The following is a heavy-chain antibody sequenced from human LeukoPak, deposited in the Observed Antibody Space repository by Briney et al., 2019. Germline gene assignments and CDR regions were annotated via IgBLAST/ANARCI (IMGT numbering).Heavy chain of an antibody. V-gene: IGHV4-39*07. J-gene: IGHJ6*03. D-gene: IGHD2-15*01. Sequence: SETLSLTCTVSGGSISSGSYYWSWIRQPPGKGLEWIGEINHSGSTYYNPSLKSRVTISVDTSKNQVSLKLSSVTAADTAVYYCARGRRIVVVLGATRTHRDYYMDVWGKGTTVTVSS. CDR3: ARGRRIVVVLGATRTHRDYYMDV. CDR2: INHSGST. CDR1: GGSISSGSYY.